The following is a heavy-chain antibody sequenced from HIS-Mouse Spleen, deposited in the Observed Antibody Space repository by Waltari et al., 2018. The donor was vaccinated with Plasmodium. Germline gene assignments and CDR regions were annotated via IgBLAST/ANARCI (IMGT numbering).Heavy chain of an antibody. J-gene: IGHJ2*01. Sequence: EVQLVESGGGLVKPGGSLRLSCAASGFTFSSYSLNWVRQAPGRGLDGVSYISSSSSYIYYADSVKGRFTISRDNAKNSLYLQMNSLRAEDTAVYYCAREDILTAYYNDYWYFDLWGRGTLVTVSS. V-gene: IGHV3-21*01. D-gene: IGHD3-9*01. CDR1: GFTFSSYS. CDR3: AREDILTAYYNDYWYFDL. CDR2: ISSSSSYI.